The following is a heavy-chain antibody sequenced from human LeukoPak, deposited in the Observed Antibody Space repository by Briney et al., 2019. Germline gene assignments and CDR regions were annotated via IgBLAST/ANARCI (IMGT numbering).Heavy chain of an antibody. CDR1: GFTFSSYS. CDR2: ISSSSSYI. Sequence: GGSLRLSCAASGFTFSSYSMNWVRQAPGKGLEWVSSISSSSSYIYYADSVKGRFTISRDNAKNSLYLQMNSLRAEDTAVYYCARSPPYCGGDCSIPYYFDYWGQGTLSPSPQ. D-gene: IGHD2-21*01. V-gene: IGHV3-21*01. CDR3: ARSPPYCGGDCSIPYYFDY. J-gene: IGHJ4*02.